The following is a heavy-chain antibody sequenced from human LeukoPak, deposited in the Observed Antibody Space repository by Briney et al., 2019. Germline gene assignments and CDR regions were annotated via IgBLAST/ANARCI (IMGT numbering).Heavy chain of an antibody. CDR1: GFTFNHYA. J-gene: IGHJ4*02. CDR3: ARTTTPHYYGSGSYALGY. D-gene: IGHD3-10*01. Sequence: GVSLRLSCAASGFTFNHYAMSWVRQAPGKGLEWVSGINHHGHTFYADSVKGRFTISRDNSKNTLYLQMSSLSAEDTAVYYCARTTTPHYYGSGSYALGYWGQGTLVTVPS. V-gene: IGHV3-66*02. CDR2: INHHGHT.